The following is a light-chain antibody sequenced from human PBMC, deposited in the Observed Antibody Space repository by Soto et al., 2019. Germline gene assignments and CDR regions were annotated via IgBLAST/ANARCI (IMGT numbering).Light chain of an antibody. J-gene: IGKJ4*01. Sequence: DIHMTQSPSSLSVSIGDRVIITCRASQSISTYLNWYQYKPGKAPRLVIFRSSTLQSGVPSRFSGRGSGTDFTLTISSLQPEDFATYFCQQTFSPYVSFGGGTRVEI. CDR2: RSS. CDR1: QSISTY. CDR3: QQTFSPYVS. V-gene: IGKV1-39*01.